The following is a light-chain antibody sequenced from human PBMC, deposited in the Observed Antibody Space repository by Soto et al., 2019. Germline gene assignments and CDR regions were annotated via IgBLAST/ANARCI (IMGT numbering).Light chain of an antibody. V-gene: IGLV2-23*02. CDR2: EVS. CDR3: CSYAGTTFYV. Sequence: QSVLDQPASVSGSPGQSITVSCTGTSSDIGSYNLVSWYQQHPGKAPKLIIYEVSQRPSGVSNRFSGSKSGNTASLTISGLQAEDEADYYCCSYAGTTFYVFGTGTKVTVL. CDR1: SSDIGSYNL. J-gene: IGLJ1*01.